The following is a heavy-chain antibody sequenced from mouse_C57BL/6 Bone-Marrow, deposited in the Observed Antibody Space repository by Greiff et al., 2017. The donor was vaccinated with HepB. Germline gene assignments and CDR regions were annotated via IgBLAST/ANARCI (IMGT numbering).Heavy chain of an antibody. CDR3: ARGYYGSSPYWYFDV. V-gene: IGHV5-17*01. D-gene: IGHD1-1*01. CDR1: GFTFSDYG. Sequence: EVMLVESGGGLVKPGGSLKLSCAASGFTFSDYGMHWVRQAPEKGLEWVAYISSGSSTIYYADTVKGRFTISRDNAKNTLCLQMTSLRSEDTAMYYCARGYYGSSPYWYFDVWGTGTTVTVSS. J-gene: IGHJ1*03. CDR2: ISSGSSTI.